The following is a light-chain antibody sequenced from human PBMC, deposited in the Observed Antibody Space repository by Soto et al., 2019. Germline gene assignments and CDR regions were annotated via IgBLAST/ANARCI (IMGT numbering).Light chain of an antibody. CDR2: AAA. CDR1: QSISNY. V-gene: IGKV1-39*01. J-gene: IGKJ3*01. Sequence: DIQMTQSPSSLSASVGDRVTITCRASQSISNYLNWYQQKPGKAPKLLIYAAASLQSGVPSRFSVSSSGPDFTLTISSLQPEDFATYYCQQSYSTPLFTFGPGTKVDI. CDR3: QQSYSTPLFT.